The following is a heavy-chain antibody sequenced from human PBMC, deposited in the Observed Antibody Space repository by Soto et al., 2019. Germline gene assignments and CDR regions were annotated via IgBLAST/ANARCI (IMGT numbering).Heavy chain of an antibody. V-gene: IGHV1-2*04. CDR2: INPASGAT. Sequence: KPLASVKVSCKASGYTFTDNYLHWVRQAPGQGLEWMAWINPASGATNYAQKFQGWVTMTRDTSINTAYMELTRLKSDDTAVYYCARGLPCSATICPYYYYFYLDVRAKRTTVTVSS. D-gene: IGHD2-2*01. CDR1: GYTFTDNY. CDR3: ARGLPCSATICPYYYYFYLDV. J-gene: IGHJ6*03.